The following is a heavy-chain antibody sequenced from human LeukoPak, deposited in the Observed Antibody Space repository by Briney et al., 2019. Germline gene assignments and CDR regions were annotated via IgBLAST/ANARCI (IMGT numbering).Heavy chain of an antibody. CDR1: GGSISSYY. J-gene: IGHJ2*01. CDR2: IFNSGRT. Sequence: PSETLSLTCTVSGGSISSYYWSWIRQPPGKGLEWIGNIFNSGRTDYNPSLKSRVTISVNTSKNQISLKLSSVTAADTAVYYCARDKGPYWYFDLWGRGTLVTVSS. CDR3: ARDKGPYWYFDL. V-gene: IGHV4-59*01.